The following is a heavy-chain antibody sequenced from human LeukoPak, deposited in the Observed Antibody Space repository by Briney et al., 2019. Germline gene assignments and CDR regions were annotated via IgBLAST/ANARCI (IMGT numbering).Heavy chain of an antibody. CDR1: GFTFSSYE. CDR2: ISSSGSTI. Sequence: PGGSLRLSCAASGFTFSSYEMNWVRQAPGKGLEWVSYISSSGSTIYYADSVKGRFTISRDNAKNSLYLQMNSLRAEDTAVYYCVRVDYDILTGYQNYFKYWGQGTLVTVSS. CDR3: VRVDYDILTGYQNYFKY. J-gene: IGHJ4*02. D-gene: IGHD3-9*01. V-gene: IGHV3-48*03.